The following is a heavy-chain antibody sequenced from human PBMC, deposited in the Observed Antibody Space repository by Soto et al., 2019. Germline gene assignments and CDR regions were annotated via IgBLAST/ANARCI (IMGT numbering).Heavy chain of an antibody. Sequence: SETLSLTCAVYGGFFSGYYWSWIRQPPGKGLEWIGEINHSGRTNYNPSLKSRDTKSEDTSKNQFSLKLRSMTAADTAVYYCADGSGSYDYWGQGTLVTVSS. CDR1: GGFFSGYY. D-gene: IGHD3-10*01. J-gene: IGHJ4*02. V-gene: IGHV4-34*01. CDR2: INHSGRT. CDR3: ADGSGSYDY.